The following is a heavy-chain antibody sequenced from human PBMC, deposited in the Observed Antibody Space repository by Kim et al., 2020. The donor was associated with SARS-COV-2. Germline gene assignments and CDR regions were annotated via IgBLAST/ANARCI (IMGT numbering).Heavy chain of an antibody. V-gene: IGHV4-31*02. CDR2: T. J-gene: IGHJ4*02. D-gene: IGHD2-8*01. Sequence: TPYTPSLKRRVTISGDTSKNPFSLKLGSVTAADTAVYYCARDQANGRFDYWGQGILVTVSS. CDR3: ARDQANGRFDY.